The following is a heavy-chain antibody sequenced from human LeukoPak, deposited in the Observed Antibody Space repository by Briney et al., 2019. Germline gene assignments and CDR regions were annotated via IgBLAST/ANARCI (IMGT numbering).Heavy chain of an antibody. CDR1: GLTLSPYG. Sequence: GGSLRLSCAASGLTLSPYGMHWVRQAPGKGLEWVAFIQYDGNKKYYADSVKGRFTISRDNSKNTLYLHMNSLRAEDTAVYYCAKDSWGAVYYYMDVRGKGTTVTISS. D-gene: IGHD1-26*01. J-gene: IGHJ6*03. CDR2: IQYDGNKK. V-gene: IGHV3-30*02. CDR3: AKDSWGAVYYYMDV.